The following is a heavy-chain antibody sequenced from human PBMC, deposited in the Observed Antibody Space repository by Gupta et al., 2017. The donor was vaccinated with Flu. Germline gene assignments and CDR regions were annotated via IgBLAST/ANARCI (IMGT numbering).Heavy chain of an antibody. D-gene: IGHD4-4*01. CDR1: FSSFW. Sequence: FSSFWMHWVRQTPGKGLVWISRINTDGSTTNYADSVKDRFTTSRDNAKNTLYLQMNSLRVEDTAVYYCARVPYSGYSTFDPWGQGTLVTVSA. CDR3: ARVPYSGYSTFDP. J-gene: IGHJ5*02. CDR2: INTDGSTT. V-gene: IGHV3-74*01.